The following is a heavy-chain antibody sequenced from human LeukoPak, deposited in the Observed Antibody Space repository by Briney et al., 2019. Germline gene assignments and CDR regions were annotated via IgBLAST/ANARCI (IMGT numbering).Heavy chain of an antibody. CDR2: IIPNNGGR. CDR3: ARSDIAVEPVLDGLDV. CDR1: GYTFTSYG. J-gene: IGHJ3*01. Sequence: GASVKVSCKASGYTFTSYGISWVRQAPGQGLEWMGWIIPNNGGRKYAQKFQGRVTMTWDTSISTAYMELSSLGSDDTAVYYCARSDIAVEPVLDGLDVWGQGTRVTVSS. D-gene: IGHD2-2*01. V-gene: IGHV1-2*02.